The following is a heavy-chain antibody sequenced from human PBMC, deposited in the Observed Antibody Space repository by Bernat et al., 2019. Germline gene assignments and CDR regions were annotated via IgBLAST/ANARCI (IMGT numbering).Heavy chain of an antibody. CDR3: AGIYVWGSYRYRHWFDP. Sequence: QVQLVQSGAEVKKPGSSVKVSCKASGGTFSSYAISWVRQAPGQGLEWMGGIIPIFGTANYAQKFQGRVTITADESTSTAYMELSSLRSEDTAVYYCAGIYVWGSYRYRHWFDPWGQGTLVTVSS. D-gene: IGHD3-16*02. CDR1: GGTFSSYA. V-gene: IGHV1-69*01. CDR2: IIPIFGTA. J-gene: IGHJ5*02.